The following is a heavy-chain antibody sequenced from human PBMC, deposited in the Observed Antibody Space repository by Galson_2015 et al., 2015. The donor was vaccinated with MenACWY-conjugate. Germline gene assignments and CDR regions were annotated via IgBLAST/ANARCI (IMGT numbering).Heavy chain of an antibody. CDR2: IKPDGSEK. Sequence: SLRLSCAASGFTFSTYWMSWVRQAPGKGLEWVANIKPDGSEKHYVDSVKGRFTISRDNAKNSLFLEMNSLRAEDTAVYYRARGHYGMDVWGQGTTVTASS. CDR1: GFTFSTYW. V-gene: IGHV3-7*03. CDR3: ARGHYGMDV. J-gene: IGHJ6*02.